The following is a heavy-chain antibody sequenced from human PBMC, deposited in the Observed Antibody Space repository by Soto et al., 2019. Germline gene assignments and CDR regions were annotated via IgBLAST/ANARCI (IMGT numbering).Heavy chain of an antibody. CDR3: VKGNVRPHDYGLDV. Sequence: EVQVVESGGGLVQPGGSLRLSCSASGFTLSSYAMHWVRQAPGKGLEYVSAISTNGGNTYYADSVKGRFTISRDNSKNTLYLLMSSLRAEDTAVYYCVKGNVRPHDYGLDVWGQGTTVTVSS. CDR2: ISTNGGNT. CDR1: GFTLSSYA. V-gene: IGHV3-64D*08. J-gene: IGHJ6*02. D-gene: IGHD6-6*01.